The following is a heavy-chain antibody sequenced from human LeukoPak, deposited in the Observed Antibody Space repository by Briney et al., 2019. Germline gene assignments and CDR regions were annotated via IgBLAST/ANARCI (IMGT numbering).Heavy chain of an antibody. CDR1: GGSISSYY. J-gene: IGHJ6*03. CDR3: ARDDYYDSSGYYDYYYMDV. V-gene: IGHV4-4*07. D-gene: IGHD3-22*01. Sequence: SSETLSATCTVSGGSISSYYWSWIRQPAGKGLEWIGRIYTSGSTNYNPSLKSRVTMSVDTSKNQFSLKLSSVTAADTAVYYCARDDYYDSSGYYDYYYMDVWGKGTTVTVSS. CDR2: IYTSGST.